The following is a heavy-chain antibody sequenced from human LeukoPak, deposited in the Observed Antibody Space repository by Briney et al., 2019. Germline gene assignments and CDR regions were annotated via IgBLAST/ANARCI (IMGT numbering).Heavy chain of an antibody. CDR1: GYTFTGYY. CDR3: ARDSYCGSTSRRSVCWFDP. CDR2: ISAYNGNT. J-gene: IGHJ5*02. V-gene: IGHV1-18*04. D-gene: IGHD2-2*01. Sequence: ASVKVFCKASGYTFTGYYMHWVRQAPGQGLEWMGWISAYNGNTNYAQKLQGRVTMTTDTSTSTAYMELRSLRSDDTAVYYCARDSYCGSTSRRSVCWFDPWGQGTLVTVSS.